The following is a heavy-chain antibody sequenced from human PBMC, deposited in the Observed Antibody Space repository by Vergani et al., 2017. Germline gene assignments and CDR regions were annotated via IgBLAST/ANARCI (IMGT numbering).Heavy chain of an antibody. CDR2: IYYSGST. CDR3: ARGGSGYDYYYYYMDV. D-gene: IGHD3-22*01. Sequence: QVQLHESGPGLVKPSQTLSLTCTVSGGSITSGSFYWSWIRQHPGKGLEWIGYIYYSGSTYYNPSLKSRVTISVDTSKNQFSLKLSSVTAADTAVYYCARGGSGYDYYYYYMDVWGKGTTVTVSS. J-gene: IGHJ6*03. CDR1: GGSITSGSFY. V-gene: IGHV4-31*03.